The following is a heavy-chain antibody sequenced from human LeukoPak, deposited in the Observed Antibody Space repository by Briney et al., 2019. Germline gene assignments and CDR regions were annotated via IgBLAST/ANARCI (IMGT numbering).Heavy chain of an antibody. CDR2: INHSGST. CDR3: ARGTGNARRSGYPQGFDP. D-gene: IGHD3-3*01. CDR1: GGSISSYY. J-gene: IGHJ5*02. V-gene: IGHV4-34*01. Sequence: PSETLSLTCTVSGGSISSYYWSWIRQPPGKGLEWIGEINHSGSTNYNPSLKSRVTISVDTSKNQFSLKLSSVTAADTAVYYCARGTGNARRSGYPQGFDPWGQGTLVTVSS.